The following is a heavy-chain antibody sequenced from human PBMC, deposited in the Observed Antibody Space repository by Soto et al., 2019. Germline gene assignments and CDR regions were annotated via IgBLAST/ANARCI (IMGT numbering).Heavy chain of an antibody. CDR1: GYTFTSYD. J-gene: IGHJ3*02. CDR3: SLTYYYALIRAFDI. D-gene: IGHD3-10*01. CDR2: MNPNSGNT. V-gene: IGHV1-8*01. Sequence: QVQLVQSGAEVKKPGASVKVSCKDSGYTFTSYDINWVRQATGQGLAWMGWMNPNSGNTGYAQKFQGRVTMARNTSISTAYMELSSLRSEDTAVYYCSLTYYYALIRAFDIWGQGTMVTVSS.